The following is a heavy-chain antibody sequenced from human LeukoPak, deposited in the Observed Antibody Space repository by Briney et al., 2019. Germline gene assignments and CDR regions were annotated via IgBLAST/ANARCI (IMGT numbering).Heavy chain of an antibody. D-gene: IGHD6-13*01. CDR1: GLTFRSSA. J-gene: IGHJ6*02. CDR2: ISFDGGNK. CDR3: AKEYSSSRSKRGGYYYYGMDV. V-gene: IGHV3-30*18. Sequence: GRPLRLSCAATGLTFRSSAIHWVRQAPGKGLEGVAVISFDGGNKYFAESVRGRFTVSRDNSNNTMYLQMDSLRAEDTALYYCAKEYSSSRSKRGGYYYYGMDVWGRGTTVTVSS.